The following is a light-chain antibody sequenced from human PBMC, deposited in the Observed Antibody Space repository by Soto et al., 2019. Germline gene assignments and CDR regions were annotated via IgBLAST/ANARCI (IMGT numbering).Light chain of an antibody. J-gene: IGKJ1*01. V-gene: IGKV1-6*01. CDR1: QGIRND. CDR2: ASS. CDR3: LPDYNYPWT. Sequence: IQRTQSPSTLSASVGDRVTITGLASQGIRNDLGWYQQKPWKAPKLLIYASSSLQSGVPSRFSGSGSGTDFTLTISSLQPEDFATYYCLPDYNYPWTVGPGTKVEIK.